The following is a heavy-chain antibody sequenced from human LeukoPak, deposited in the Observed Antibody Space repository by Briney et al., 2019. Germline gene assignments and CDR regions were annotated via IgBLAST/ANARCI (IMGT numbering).Heavy chain of an antibody. D-gene: IGHD2-2*01. V-gene: IGHV3-23*01. J-gene: IGHJ4*02. CDR2: ISGSGGST. CDR1: GFTFSSYA. CDR3: AKDRRGAIVVVPAAMVFDY. Sequence: GGSLRLSCAASGFTFSSYAMSWVRQAPGKGLEWVSAISGSGGSTYYADSVKGRFTISRDNSKNTLYLQMNSLRAEDTAVYYCAKDRRGAIVVVPAAMVFDYWGQGTLVTVSS.